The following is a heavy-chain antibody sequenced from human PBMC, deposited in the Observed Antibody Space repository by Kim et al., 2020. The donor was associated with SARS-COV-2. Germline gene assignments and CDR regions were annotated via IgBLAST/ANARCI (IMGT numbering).Heavy chain of an antibody. CDR2: SYI. Sequence: SYIYYADSVKGRFTISRDNAKNSLYLQMNSLRAEDTAVYYCARGMTTVDYWGQGTLVTVSS. CDR3: ARGMTTVDY. V-gene: IGHV3-21*01. D-gene: IGHD4-4*01. J-gene: IGHJ4*02.